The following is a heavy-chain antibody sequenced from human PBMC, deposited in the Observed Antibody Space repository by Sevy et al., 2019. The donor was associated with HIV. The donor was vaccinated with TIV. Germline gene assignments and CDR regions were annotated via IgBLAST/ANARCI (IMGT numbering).Heavy chain of an antibody. CDR1: GFTFSDSW. V-gene: IGHV3-7*01. D-gene: IGHD5-18*01. Sequence: GGSLRLSCVASGFTFSDSWMTWVRQAPGKGLERIAFINEDGGRLGYVDSVRGRFTISRENTKNSLYLQMNSLRAEDTAVYFCARDRAYSALDYWGPGTLVTVSS. CDR3: ARDRAYSALDY. CDR2: INEDGGRL. J-gene: IGHJ4*02.